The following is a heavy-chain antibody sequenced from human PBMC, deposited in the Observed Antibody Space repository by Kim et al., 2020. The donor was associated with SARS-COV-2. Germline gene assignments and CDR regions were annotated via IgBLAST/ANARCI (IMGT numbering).Heavy chain of an antibody. V-gene: IGHV1-2*02. CDR1: GYSFTAFY. D-gene: IGHD3-10*01. J-gene: IGHJ4*02. CDR3: VRTLKSPGEDY. Sequence: ASVKVSCKTSGYSFTAFYIHWVRQAPGQGLEYMGWINPKNGGTGYAQRFQGRVTMTKDTSVTTAYVVLNRLSSDDTAVYYCVRTLKSPGEDYWGQGTLVTVSA. CDR2: INPKNGGT.